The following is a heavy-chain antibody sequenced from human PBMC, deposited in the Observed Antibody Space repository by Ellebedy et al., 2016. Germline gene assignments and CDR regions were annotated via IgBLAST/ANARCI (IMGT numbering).Heavy chain of an antibody. J-gene: IGHJ3*01. CDR1: GVSVSSAY. D-gene: IGHD1-1*01. V-gene: IGHV4-59*02. Sequence: SETLSLTCSVSGVSVSSAYWNWIRRPPGKGLEWIGFVFHTGTTFFNPSLKSRVTMSVDTSESQFSLGLTSVTAADTAVYYCARWNGGWNAFDVWGQGTVVTVSS. CDR3: ARWNGGWNAFDV. CDR2: VFHTGTT.